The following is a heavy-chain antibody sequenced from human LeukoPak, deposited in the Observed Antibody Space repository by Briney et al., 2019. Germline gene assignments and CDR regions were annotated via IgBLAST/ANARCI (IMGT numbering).Heavy chain of an antibody. D-gene: IGHD3-9*01. V-gene: IGHV3-21*01. CDR1: GFTFSNSA. CDR3: ARDPLRYLRVGHYDY. J-gene: IGHJ4*02. CDR2: IDYDSSHI. Sequence: GGSLRLSCAASGFTFSNSAMNWVRQVPGKGLEWVSSIDYDSSHIYYAASVRGRFTISRDNARNSVYLQMNSLRVEDTAVYSCARDPLRYLRVGHYDYWGQGTLVAVSS.